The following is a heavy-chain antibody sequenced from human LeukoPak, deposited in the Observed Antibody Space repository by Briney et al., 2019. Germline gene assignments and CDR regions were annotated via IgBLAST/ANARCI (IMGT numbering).Heavy chain of an antibody. V-gene: IGHV3-21*01. CDR3: ARASGDTVDTTTMGSY. CDR2: ISSSSAYI. J-gene: IGHJ4*02. CDR1: GFTFSTYS. D-gene: IGHD5-18*01. Sequence: GGSLRLSCAASGFTFSTYSMNWVRQAPGKGLEWVSSISSSSAYIYYADSVKGRFTISRDNAKNSLYLQMNSLRAEDMAVYYCARASGDTVDTTTMGSYWGQGTLVTVSS.